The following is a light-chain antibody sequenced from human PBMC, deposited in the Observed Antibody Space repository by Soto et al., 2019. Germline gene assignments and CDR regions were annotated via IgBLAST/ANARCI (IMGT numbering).Light chain of an antibody. V-gene: IGLV2-14*01. Sequence: QSVLTQPASVSGSPGQSITISCTGTSSDVGGYNYVSWYQQHPGKAPKLMIYDVSNRPSGVSNRFSGSKSGNTASLSISGLQAEDEADYYCSSYTSSSTLYVFGTGTPLTVL. CDR3: SSYTSSSTLYV. CDR2: DVS. J-gene: IGLJ1*01. CDR1: SSDVGGYNY.